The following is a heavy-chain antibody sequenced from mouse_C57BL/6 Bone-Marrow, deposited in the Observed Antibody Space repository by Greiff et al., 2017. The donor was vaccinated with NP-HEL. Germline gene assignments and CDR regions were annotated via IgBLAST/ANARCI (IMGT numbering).Heavy chain of an antibody. Sequence: VQGVESGGGLVQPGESLKLSCESNEYEFPSHDMSWVRKTPEKRLELVAAINSDGGSTYYPDTMARRFIISRDNTKTTLYLQMSSLRSDDPALYYCARRWLLPYYYAMDYWGQGTSVTVSS. D-gene: IGHD2-3*01. CDR2: INSDGGST. J-gene: IGHJ4*01. CDR3: ARRWLLPYYYAMDY. V-gene: IGHV5-2*01. CDR1: EYEFPSHD.